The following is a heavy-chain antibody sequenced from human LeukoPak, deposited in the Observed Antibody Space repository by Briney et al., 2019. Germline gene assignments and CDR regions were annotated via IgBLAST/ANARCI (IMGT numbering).Heavy chain of an antibody. CDR1: GYTFTSYG. J-gene: IGHJ4*02. CDR3: ARLRWGDWSGYSDY. D-gene: IGHD3-3*01. CDR2: ISAYNGNT. Sequence: ASVKVSCKASGYTFTSYGISWVRQAPGQGLEWMGWISAYNGNTNYAQKLQGRVTMTTDTSTSTAYMELRSLRSDDTAVYYCARLRWGDWSGYSDYWGQGTLVTVSS. V-gene: IGHV1-18*01.